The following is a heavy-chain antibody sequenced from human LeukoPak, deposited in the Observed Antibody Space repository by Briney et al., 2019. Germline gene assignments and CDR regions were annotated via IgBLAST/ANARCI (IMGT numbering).Heavy chain of an antibody. CDR2: ISGSGGST. V-gene: IGHV3-23*01. D-gene: IGHD6-19*01. CDR1: GFTFSDYY. Sequence: GGSLRLSCAASGFTFSDYYMSWVRQAPGKGLEWVSAISGSGGSTYYADSVKGRFTISRDNSKNTLYLQMNSLRAEDTAVYYCAKDRSEYSSGCLFDYWGQGTLVTVSS. J-gene: IGHJ4*02. CDR3: AKDRSEYSSGCLFDY.